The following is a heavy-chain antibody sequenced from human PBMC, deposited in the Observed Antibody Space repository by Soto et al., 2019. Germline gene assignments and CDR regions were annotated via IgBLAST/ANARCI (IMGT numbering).Heavy chain of an antibody. J-gene: IGHJ2*01. CDR3: ARRGTTVTAYWYFDL. Sequence: GESLKISCKGSGYSFTSYWIGWVRQMPGKGLEWMGIIYPGDSDTRYSPSFQGQVTISADKSISTAYLQWSSLKASDTAMYYCARRGTTVTAYWYFDLWGRGTLVTVSS. V-gene: IGHV5-51*01. D-gene: IGHD4-17*01. CDR1: GYSFTSYW. CDR2: IYPGDSDT.